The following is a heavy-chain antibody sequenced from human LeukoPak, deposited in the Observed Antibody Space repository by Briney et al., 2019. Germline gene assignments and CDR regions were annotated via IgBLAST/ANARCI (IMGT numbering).Heavy chain of an antibody. V-gene: IGHV3-30-3*01. D-gene: IGHD3-10*01. J-gene: IGHJ4*02. Sequence: PGRSLRLSCAATGFTFSNYAIHWGRQAPGKGLEWVAFISDDGSRQHYADSVKGRFTISRDNSKNTLNLQMNSPRAEDTAVYYCVKDRTGTYTLDYWGQGTLVTVSS. CDR1: GFTFSNYA. CDR2: ISDDGSRQ. CDR3: VKDRTGTYTLDY.